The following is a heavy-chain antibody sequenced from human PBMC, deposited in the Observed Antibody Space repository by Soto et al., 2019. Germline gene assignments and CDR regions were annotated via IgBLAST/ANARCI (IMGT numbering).Heavy chain of an antibody. CDR1: GGSISSGGYS. CDR2: IYHSGST. Sequence: SETLSLTCAVSGGSISSGGYSWSWIRQPPGKGLEWIGYIYHSGSTYYNPSLKSRVTISVDRSKNQFSLKLSSATAADTAVYYCATAPGPYWGQGTLVTVSS. J-gene: IGHJ4*02. V-gene: IGHV4-30-2*01. CDR3: ATAPGPY.